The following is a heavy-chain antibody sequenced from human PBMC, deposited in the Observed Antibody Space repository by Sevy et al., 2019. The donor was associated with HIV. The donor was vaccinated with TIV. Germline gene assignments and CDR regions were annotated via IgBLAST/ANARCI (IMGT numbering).Heavy chain of an antibody. CDR3: AKDDRQQRPGMAFDI. CDR2: IRYDGSNK. V-gene: IGHV3-30*02. Sequence: GGSLRLSCAASGFTFSSYGMHWVRQAPGKGLEWVAFIRYDGSNKYYADSVKGRFTISRDNSKNTLYLQMNSLRAEDTAVYYCAKDDRQQRPGMAFDIWGQGTMVTVSS. J-gene: IGHJ3*02. D-gene: IGHD3-22*01. CDR1: GFTFSSYG.